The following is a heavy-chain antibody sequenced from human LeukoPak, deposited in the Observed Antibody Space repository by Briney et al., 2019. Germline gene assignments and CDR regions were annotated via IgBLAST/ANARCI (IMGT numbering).Heavy chain of an antibody. CDR2: INHSGST. Sequence: SETLSLTCAVYGGSFSGYYWSWIRQPPGKGLEWIGEINHSGSTNYNPSLKSRVTISVDTSKNHFSLTLSSVTAADTAVYYCARSDGYGLVGIWGQGTMVTVSS. CDR1: GGSFSGYY. J-gene: IGHJ3*02. CDR3: ARSDGYGLVGI. V-gene: IGHV4-34*01. D-gene: IGHD3-10*01.